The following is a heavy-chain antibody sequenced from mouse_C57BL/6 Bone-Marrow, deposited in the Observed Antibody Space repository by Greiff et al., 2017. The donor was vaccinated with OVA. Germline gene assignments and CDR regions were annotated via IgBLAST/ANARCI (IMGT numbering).Heavy chain of an antibody. CDR2: IWSGGST. CDR1: GFSLTSYG. CDR3: ARNCLGQDYFDY. J-gene: IGHJ2*01. Sequence: QVHVKQSGPGLVQPSQSLSITCTVSGFSLTSYGVHWVRQSPGKGLEWLGVIWSGGSTDYNAAFISRLSISKDKSKSQVFLKMNSLQADDTAIYYCARNCLGQDYFDYWGQGTTLTVSS. V-gene: IGHV2-2*01. D-gene: IGHD3-3*01.